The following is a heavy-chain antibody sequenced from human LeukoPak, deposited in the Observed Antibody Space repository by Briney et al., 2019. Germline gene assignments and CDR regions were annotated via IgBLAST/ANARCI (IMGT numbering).Heavy chain of an antibody. CDR3: ARGELDDGGKSFDY. CDR2: IYYSGST. Sequence: SETLSLMCSVSGGSISNYYWSWIREPPGEALEWIGNIYYSGSTYYNPSLKSRVPIPVDTSKNQSALKLSSVTAADPAVYYCARGELDDGGKSFDYGGEKTLVPVFS. CDR1: GGSISNYY. J-gene: IGHJ4*02. D-gene: IGHD4-23*01. V-gene: IGHV4-59*01.